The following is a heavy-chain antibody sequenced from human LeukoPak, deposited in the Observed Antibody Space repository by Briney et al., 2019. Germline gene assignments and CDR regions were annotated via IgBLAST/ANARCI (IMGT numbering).Heavy chain of an antibody. CDR1: GGSISSSSYY. V-gene: IGHV4-39*01. D-gene: IGHD3-22*01. Sequence: PSETLSLTCTVSGGSISSSSYYWGWIRQPPGKGLEWIGSIYYSGSTYYNPSLKSRVTISVDTSKNRFSLKLSSVTAADTAVYYCARRFGDSSGLYYYYYGMDVWGQGTAVTVSS. CDR3: ARRFGDSSGLYYYYYGMDV. CDR2: IYYSGST. J-gene: IGHJ6*02.